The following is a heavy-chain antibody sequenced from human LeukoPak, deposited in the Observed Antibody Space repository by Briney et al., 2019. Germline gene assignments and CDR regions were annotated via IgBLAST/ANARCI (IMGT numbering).Heavy chain of an antibody. J-gene: IGHJ5*02. CDR2: IYYSGST. CDR1: GGSISSSNYY. V-gene: IGHV4-39*07. D-gene: IGHD6-13*01. Sequence: SETLSLTCTVSGGSISSSNYYWGWIRQPPGKGLEWIGSIYYSGSTYYNPSLKSRVTISVDTSKNQFSLKLSSVTAADTAVYYCARCIAAAGGSVDPWGQGTLVTVSS. CDR3: ARCIAAAGGSVDP.